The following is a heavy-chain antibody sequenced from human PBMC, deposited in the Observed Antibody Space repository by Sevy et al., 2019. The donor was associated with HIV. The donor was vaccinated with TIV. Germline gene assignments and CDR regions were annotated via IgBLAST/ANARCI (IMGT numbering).Heavy chain of an antibody. Sequence: SETLSLTCTVSGDSISSFYRTWIRQPPGKGLEWIGYIYYTRSTNYNPSLKSRVTISMDTSKNQFSLKLTSVTAADTAVYYCARASGEYYYGMDVWGQGTTVTVSS. V-gene: IGHV4-59*01. D-gene: IGHD7-27*01. CDR2: IYYTRST. CDR1: GDSISSFY. J-gene: IGHJ6*02. CDR3: ARASGEYYYGMDV.